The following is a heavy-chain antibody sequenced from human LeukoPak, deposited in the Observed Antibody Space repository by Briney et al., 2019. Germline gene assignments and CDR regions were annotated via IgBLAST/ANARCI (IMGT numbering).Heavy chain of an antibody. CDR2: IYYSGST. D-gene: IGHD3-9*01. J-gene: IGHJ6*03. CDR3: ARASFLTHYYYMDV. CDR1: GGSMSSRNYY. Sequence: SETLSLTCTVSGGSMSSRNYYWGWIRQPPGKGLEWMGSIYYSGSTYYNPSLKSRVTISVDTSKNQFSLNLSSVTAADTAVYYCARASFLTHYYYMDVWGKGTTVTVSS. V-gene: IGHV4-39*07.